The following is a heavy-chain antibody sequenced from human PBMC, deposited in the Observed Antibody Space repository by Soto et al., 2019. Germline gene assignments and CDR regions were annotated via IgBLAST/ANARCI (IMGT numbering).Heavy chain of an antibody. CDR2: MYYSGTT. V-gene: IGHV4-39*01. CDR3: AVVDSTGNWFDP. D-gene: IGHD6-25*01. J-gene: IGHJ5*02. CDR1: GGSISSSDFY. Sequence: QLQLQESGPGLVKPSETLSLTCTVSGGSISSSDFYWGWLRQTPGKGLEFIGSMYYSGTTYYNPSLKSRVTISVDTSKNQFTLKLISGTAAETAVYYCAVVDSTGNWFDPWGEGALVTVSS.